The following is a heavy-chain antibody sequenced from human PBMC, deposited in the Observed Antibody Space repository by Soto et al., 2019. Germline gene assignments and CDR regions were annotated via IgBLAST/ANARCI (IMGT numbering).Heavy chain of an antibody. J-gene: IGHJ6*02. CDR1: GFIFSSYW. V-gene: IGHV3-7*03. D-gene: IGHD2-8*01. CDR2: IKQDGSEK. Sequence: GGSLRLSCVASGFIFSSYWMSWVRQAPGKGLEWVANIKQDGSEKYYVDSVKGRFTISRDNAKNSLYLQMNSLRAEDTAVYYCAGIGGGYCTNGVCDYYYGMDVWGQGTKVTVYS. CDR3: AGIGGGYCTNGVCDYYYGMDV.